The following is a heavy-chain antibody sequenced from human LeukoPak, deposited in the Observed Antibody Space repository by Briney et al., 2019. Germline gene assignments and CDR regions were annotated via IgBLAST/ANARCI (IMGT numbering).Heavy chain of an antibody. V-gene: IGHV3-21*04. CDR3: AGRGSGSYFDY. D-gene: IGHD3-10*01. CDR2: ISSSSSYI. CDR1: GFPFSTFW. J-gene: IGHJ4*02. Sequence: GESLRLSCAASGFPFSTFWMNWVRQAPGKGLEWASSISSSSSYIYYADSVKGRFTISRDNAKNSLYLQMNSLRAEDTAVYYCAGRGSGSYFDYWGQGTLVTVSS.